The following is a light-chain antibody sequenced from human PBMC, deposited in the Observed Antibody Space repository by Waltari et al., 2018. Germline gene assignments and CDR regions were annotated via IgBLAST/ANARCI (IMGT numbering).Light chain of an antibody. V-gene: IGKV2-28*01. Sequence: DVVMTQSPLSLPVTPGEPASIPCRPSQSLLYSNGYNYVNWYLQRPGQSPQLLIYLGSNRASGVPGRFSGSGSGTDFTLKISRVEAEDVGVYYCMQGLHFPLTFGPGTKVDIK. CDR3: MQGLHFPLT. J-gene: IGKJ3*01. CDR1: QSLLYSNGYNY. CDR2: LGS.